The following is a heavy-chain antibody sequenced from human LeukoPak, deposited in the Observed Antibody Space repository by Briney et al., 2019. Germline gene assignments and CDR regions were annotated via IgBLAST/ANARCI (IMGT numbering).Heavy chain of an antibody. J-gene: IGHJ6*02. CDR2: MNPNSGNT. D-gene: IGHD6-13*01. CDR3: ARSLYSSSWYLDYYYYYYGMDV. CDR1: GYTFTSYD. V-gene: IGHV1-8*01. Sequence: ASVKVSCKASGYTFTSYDINWVRQATGQGLEWMGWMNPNSGNTGYAQKFQGRVTMTRNTSISTAYMELSSLRSEDTAVYYCARSLYSSSWYLDYYYYYYGMDVWGQGTTVTVSS.